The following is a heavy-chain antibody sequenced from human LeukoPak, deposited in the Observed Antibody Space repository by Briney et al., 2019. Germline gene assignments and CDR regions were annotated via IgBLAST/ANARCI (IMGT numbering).Heavy chain of an antibody. D-gene: IGHD2-21*02. CDR3: ARCGSDYDGGAFDI. CDR1: GFSVRSHY. Sequence: GGSLRLSCAAPGFSVRSHYMSWVRQAPGKGLEWVAVIYSDRRTHYGDSVKGRFTISRDNSSNTLHLQMNSLRGEDTAVYYCARCGSDYDGGAFDIWGQGTVVTVSS. V-gene: IGHV3-53*01. CDR2: IYSDRRT. J-gene: IGHJ3*02.